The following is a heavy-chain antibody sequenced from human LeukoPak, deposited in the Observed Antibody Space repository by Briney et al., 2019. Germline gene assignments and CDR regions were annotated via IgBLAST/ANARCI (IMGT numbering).Heavy chain of an antibody. J-gene: IGHJ6*02. Sequence: ASVKVSCKASGYTFTGYYMHWVLQAPGQGLEWMGWINPNSGGTNYAQKFQGRVTMTRDTSISTAYMELSRLRSDDTAVYYCAREKVPAAMRYYYYGMDVWGQGTTVTVSS. CDR1: GYTFTGYY. CDR2: INPNSGGT. D-gene: IGHD2-2*01. CDR3: AREKVPAAMRYYYYGMDV. V-gene: IGHV1-2*02.